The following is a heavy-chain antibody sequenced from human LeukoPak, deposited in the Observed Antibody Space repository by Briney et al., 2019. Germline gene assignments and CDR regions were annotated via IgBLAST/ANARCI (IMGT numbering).Heavy chain of an antibody. D-gene: IGHD3-16*01. CDR1: GFTFSSYA. Sequence: GGSLRLSCAASGFTFSSYAMHWVRQAPGKGPEWVAVISYDGSNKYYADSVKGRFTISRDNSKNTLYLQMNSLRAEDTAVYYCARDRGDYFDYWGQGTLVTVSS. J-gene: IGHJ4*02. CDR2: ISYDGSNK. CDR3: ARDRGDYFDY. V-gene: IGHV3-30-3*01.